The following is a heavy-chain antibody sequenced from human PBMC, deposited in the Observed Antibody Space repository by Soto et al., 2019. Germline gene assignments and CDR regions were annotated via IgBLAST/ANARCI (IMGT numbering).Heavy chain of an antibody. CDR3: ARGGGEFDL. Sequence: QTQLVQSGAEVEKPGASVKVSCKASGYTFPSYGISWVRQAPGQGLEWMGWISDYNGNTNYAQNFEGRVSMTTDRSTSTDYRELRSLRSNDTAVYYCARGGGEFDLWGQGTMVTVS. V-gene: IGHV1-18*01. CDR2: ISDYNGNT. D-gene: IGHD2-21*01. J-gene: IGHJ3*01. CDR1: GYTFPSYG.